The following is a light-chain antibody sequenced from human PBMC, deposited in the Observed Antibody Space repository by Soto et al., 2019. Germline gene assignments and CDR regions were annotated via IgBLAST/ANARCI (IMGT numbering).Light chain of an antibody. V-gene: IGKV3-15*01. CDR3: QHYLTWPLT. CDR1: QGVGST. Sequence: ELVLTQSPATLSLSPGERATLSCRANQGVGSTLAWYQQEPGRAPRLLIYDASTRATGIPARFSGAGSGTEFTLTISGLQSDDFAVYYCQHYLTWPLTFGGGTRVEI. CDR2: DAS. J-gene: IGKJ4*01.